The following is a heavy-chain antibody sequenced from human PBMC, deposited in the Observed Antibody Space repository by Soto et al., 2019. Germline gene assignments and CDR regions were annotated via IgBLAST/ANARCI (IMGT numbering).Heavy chain of an antibody. CDR2: INAGNGNT. J-gene: IGHJ4*02. CDR1: GYTFTSYA. CDR3: ARVGSGYSYGRNFDY. D-gene: IGHD5-18*01. V-gene: IGHV1-3*01. Sequence: ASVKVSCKASGYTFTSYAMHWVRQAPGQRLEWMGWINAGNGNTKYSQKFQGRVTITTDTSASTAYMELSSLRSDDTAVYYCARVGSGYSYGRNFDYWGQGTLVTVSS.